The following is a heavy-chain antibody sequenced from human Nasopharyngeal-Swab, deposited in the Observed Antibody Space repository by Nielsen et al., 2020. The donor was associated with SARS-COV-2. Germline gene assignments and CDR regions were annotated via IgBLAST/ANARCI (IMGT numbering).Heavy chain of an antibody. Sequence: GESLKISCVASGVIFSRYWMHWVRQAPGKGLVWVSRVNQDGSRTDYADSVRSRFTISRDNAKNTLYLQMNSLRVEDTAVYYCVKHQGSSSDQWGQGTLVTVSS. V-gene: IGHV3-74*01. CDR3: VKHQGSSSDQ. CDR2: VNQDGSRT. J-gene: IGHJ4*02. CDR1: GVIFSRYW.